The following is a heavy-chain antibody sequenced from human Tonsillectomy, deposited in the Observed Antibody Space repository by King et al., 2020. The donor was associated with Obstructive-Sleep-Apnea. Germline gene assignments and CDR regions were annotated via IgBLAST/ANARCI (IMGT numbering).Heavy chain of an antibody. V-gene: IGHV1-46*03. D-gene: IGHD1-26*01. CDR2: INPSGGST. CDR1: GYTFTNYY. CDR3: AKSGSGRPYYYGMDV. Sequence: LVQSGAEVKKPGASVKVSCKASGYTFTNYYIHWARQAPGQGLEWMGIINPSGGSTSYAQKFQGRVTMTRDTSTSTVYMELSSLRSEDTAVYYCAKSGSGRPYYYGMDVWGQGTTVTVSS. J-gene: IGHJ6*02.